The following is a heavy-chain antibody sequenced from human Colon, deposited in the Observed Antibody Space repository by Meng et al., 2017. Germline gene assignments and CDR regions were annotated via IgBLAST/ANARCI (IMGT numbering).Heavy chain of an antibody. V-gene: IGHV1-3*04. CDR3: ATGPEFVSTLDF. D-gene: IGHD3-16*02. CDR1: RYTFTASF. CDR2: VNSDNGDT. J-gene: IGHJ4*02. Sequence: QVQLVQSGAEVKKPGASVKISCGASRYTFTASFMHWVRQAPGQRLEWMGRVNSDNGDTDYSQRFQDRVSISRDTSATTAYMELSSLRAEDTAVYYCATGPEFVSTLDFWGQGTLVTVSS.